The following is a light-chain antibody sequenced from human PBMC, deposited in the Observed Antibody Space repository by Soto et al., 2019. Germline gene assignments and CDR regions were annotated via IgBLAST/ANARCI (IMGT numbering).Light chain of an antibody. CDR3: SSYGGANTVV. Sequence: QSVLTQPPSASGSPGQSVTISCTGTSNDVGGYNYVSWYQQHPGKAPKLMIHEVSKRPSGVPDRFSGSKSGNTASLTVSGLLTEDEAEYYCSSYGGANTVVFGGGT. J-gene: IGLJ2*01. CDR1: SNDVGGYNY. CDR2: EVS. V-gene: IGLV2-8*01.